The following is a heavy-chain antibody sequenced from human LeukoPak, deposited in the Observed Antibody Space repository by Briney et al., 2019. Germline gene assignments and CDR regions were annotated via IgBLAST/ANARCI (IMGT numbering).Heavy chain of an antibody. Sequence: SETLSLTCTVSGDSMSNYYWGWIRQPPGKGLEWIGYIYYSGSTSYNPSLTGRVTISVDTSNNQFSLMLSSVTAADTAVYYCARDKRGSYADYWGQGTLVTVAS. J-gene: IGHJ4*02. D-gene: IGHD1-26*01. CDR3: ARDKRGSYADY. V-gene: IGHV4-59*01. CDR2: IYYSGST. CDR1: GDSMSNYY.